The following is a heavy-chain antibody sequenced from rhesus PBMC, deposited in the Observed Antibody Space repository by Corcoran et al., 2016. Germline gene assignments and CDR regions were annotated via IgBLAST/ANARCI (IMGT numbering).Heavy chain of an antibody. D-gene: IGHD1-44*01. J-gene: IGHJ5-1*01. Sequence: QVQLQASGPGLLKPSEPLSLTCPVSGASISILNCWGLFRQPPGQGRGWLGDNRGRRGSTNHNPSLKSRVTRSKDTSKNQFSLKRSSVTAADTAVYYCASRPSGNYIRFDVWGPGVLVTVSS. CDR1: GASISILNC. V-gene: IGHV4-65*02. CDR2: NRGRRGST. CDR3: ASRPSGNYIRFDV.